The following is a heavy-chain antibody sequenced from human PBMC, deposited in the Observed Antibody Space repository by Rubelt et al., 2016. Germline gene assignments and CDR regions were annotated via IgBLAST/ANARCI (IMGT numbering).Heavy chain of an antibody. CDR3: ARGLDNYGY. Sequence: QQQLQESGPGLVKPSETLSLTCIVSGGSISGSSYYWGWIRQPPGKGLEWIASFFHDGSTKYNPSLKSRVTISKDGSKNQFSLKLSSVTAADTAVYYCARGLDNYGYWGQGTLVTVSS. CDR2: FFHDGST. CDR1: GGSISGSSYY. V-gene: IGHV4-39*07. J-gene: IGHJ4*02. D-gene: IGHD3-16*01.